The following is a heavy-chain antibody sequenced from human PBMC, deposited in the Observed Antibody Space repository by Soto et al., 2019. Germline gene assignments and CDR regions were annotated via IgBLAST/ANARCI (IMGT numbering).Heavy chain of an antibody. D-gene: IGHD6-25*01. Sequence: SGGSLSLSCAASGFTFRSFTMNWVRQAPGKGLEWVSTISSNSAYIYYTDALRGRFTISRDNAKNSLHLQMNSLRAEDTAVYYCTRDASRDRSARGWFDPWGPGTLGTVSS. J-gene: IGHJ5*02. V-gene: IGHV3-21*01. CDR1: GFTFRSFT. CDR2: ISSNSAYI. CDR3: TRDASRDRSARGWFDP.